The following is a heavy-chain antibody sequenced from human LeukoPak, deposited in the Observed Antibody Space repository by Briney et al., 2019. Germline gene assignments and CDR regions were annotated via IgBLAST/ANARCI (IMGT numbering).Heavy chain of an antibody. CDR3: ARVGRFDAFDI. D-gene: IGHD3-16*01. CDR1: GFTFSSYW. V-gene: IGHV3-74*01. Sequence: GGSLRLSCAASGFTFSSYWMHWVRQAPGKGLVWVSRINTDGSSTSYADSVKGRFTISRDNAKNTLYLQMNSLRAEDTAVYYCARVGRFDAFDIWGQGTMVTVSS. J-gene: IGHJ3*02. CDR2: INTDGSST.